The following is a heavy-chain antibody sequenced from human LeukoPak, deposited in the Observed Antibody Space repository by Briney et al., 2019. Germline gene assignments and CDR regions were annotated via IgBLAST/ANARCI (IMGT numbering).Heavy chain of an antibody. Sequence: GGSLRLSCAASGFTFSSYGMHWARQAPGKGLEWVAVIWYDGSNKYYADSVKGRFTISRDNSKNTLYLQMNSLRAEDTAVYYCARDFGYGHLNLDYWGQGTLVTVSS. CDR1: GFTFSSYG. V-gene: IGHV3-33*01. CDR2: IWYDGSNK. CDR3: ARDFGYGHLNLDY. J-gene: IGHJ4*02. D-gene: IGHD5-18*01.